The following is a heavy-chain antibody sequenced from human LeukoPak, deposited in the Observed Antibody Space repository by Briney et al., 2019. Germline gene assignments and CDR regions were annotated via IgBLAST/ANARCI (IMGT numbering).Heavy chain of an antibody. CDR1: GGSISSYY. J-gene: IGHJ6*02. CDR2: IYYGGST. Sequence: SETLSFTCTVSGGSISSYYWSWIRQPPGKGLEWIGYIYYGGSTNYNPSLKSRVTISVDTSKNQFSLKLSSVTAADTAVYYCARDSTVTYYYGMDVWGQGTTVTVSS. V-gene: IGHV4-59*01. CDR3: ARDSTVTYYYGMDV. D-gene: IGHD4-17*01.